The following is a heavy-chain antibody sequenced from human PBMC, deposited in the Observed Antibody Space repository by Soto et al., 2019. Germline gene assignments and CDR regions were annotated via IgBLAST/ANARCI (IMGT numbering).Heavy chain of an antibody. D-gene: IGHD1-26*01. CDR1: GFTFSNYA. V-gene: IGHV3-23*01. J-gene: IGHJ4*02. CDR3: AKALVGEVGATDY. Sequence: GGSLRLSCTASGFTFSNYAMSWVRQAPGKGLEWVSAITRTDRTYYADSVKGRFTISRDNSRNTLYLQMNSLGAEDAALYYCAKALVGEVGATDYWGQGTLVTVSS. CDR2: ITRTDRT.